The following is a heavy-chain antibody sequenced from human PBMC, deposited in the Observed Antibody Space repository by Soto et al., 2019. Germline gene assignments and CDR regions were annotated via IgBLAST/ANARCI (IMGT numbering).Heavy chain of an antibody. J-gene: IGHJ4*02. V-gene: IGHV3-11*05. CDR2: ISRDSSNT. D-gene: IGHD3-10*01. CDR3: AGGHTILAY. CDR1: GLTFSDFY. Sequence: QVQLVESGGGLVEPGGSLRLSCAASGLTFSDFYMTWIRQAPGKRLEWVSYISRDSSNTNYADSVKGRFTISRDNAKNSLYLQMSSLRAEDTAVYYCAGGHTILAYWGQGTLVTVSS.